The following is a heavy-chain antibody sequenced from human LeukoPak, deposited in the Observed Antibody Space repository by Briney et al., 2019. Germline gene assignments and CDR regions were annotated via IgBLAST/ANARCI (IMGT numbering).Heavy chain of an antibody. D-gene: IGHD2-15*01. Sequence: GRSLRLSCAASGFTFSSYGMHRVRQAPGKGLEWVAVISYDGSNKYYADSVKGRFTISRDNSKNTLYLQMNSLRAEDTAVYYCAKDLFPYCSGGSCYVLDYWGQGTLVTVSS. CDR1: GFTFSSYG. V-gene: IGHV3-30*18. CDR2: ISYDGSNK. J-gene: IGHJ4*02. CDR3: AKDLFPYCSGGSCYVLDY.